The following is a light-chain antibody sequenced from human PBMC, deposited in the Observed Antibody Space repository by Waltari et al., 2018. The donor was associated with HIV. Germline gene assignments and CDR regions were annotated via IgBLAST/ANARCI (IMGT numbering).Light chain of an antibody. CDR3: VSYTSSSTLI. CDR2: EAS. Sequence: QSALTQPASVSGSPGQSITISCTGTSSEMGGYSYVPWYQQHSGKAPKLMIYEASNRPSGVSDRFSGSKSGNTASLTISGLQAEDEADYYCVSYTSSSTLILGGGTKVTVL. J-gene: IGLJ2*01. V-gene: IGLV2-14*01. CDR1: SSEMGGYSY.